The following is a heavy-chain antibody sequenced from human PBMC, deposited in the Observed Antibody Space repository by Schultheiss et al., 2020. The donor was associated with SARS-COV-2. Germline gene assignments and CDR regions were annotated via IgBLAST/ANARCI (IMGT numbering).Heavy chain of an antibody. CDR3: ARAIQLERRRGYYFDY. CDR2: IYHSGNT. V-gene: IGHV4-4*02. D-gene: IGHD1-1*01. CDR1: GGSISSSNW. J-gene: IGHJ4*02. Sequence: SETLSLTCAVSGGSISSSNWWSWVRQPPGKGLEWIGEIYHSGNTNYNPSLKSRVTISVDTSKNQFSLKVRSVTAADTAVYYCARAIQLERRRGYYFDYWGQGTLVTVSS.